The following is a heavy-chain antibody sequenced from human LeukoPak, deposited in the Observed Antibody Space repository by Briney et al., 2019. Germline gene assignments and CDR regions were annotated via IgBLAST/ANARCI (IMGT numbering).Heavy chain of an antibody. CDR2: IYTSGST. CDR1: GGSISSGSYY. J-gene: IGHJ4*02. Sequence: PSQTLSLTCTVSGGSISSGSYYWSWIRQPAGKGLEWIGRIYTSGSTNYNPSLKSRVTISVDTSKNQFSLKLSSVAAGDTSVYYRARERGSYPWYFDYWGQGTLVTVSS. D-gene: IGHD1-26*01. CDR3: ARERGSYPWYFDY. V-gene: IGHV4-61*02.